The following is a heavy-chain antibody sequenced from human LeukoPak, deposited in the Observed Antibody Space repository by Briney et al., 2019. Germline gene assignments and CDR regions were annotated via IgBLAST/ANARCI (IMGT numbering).Heavy chain of an antibody. D-gene: IGHD3-16*01. CDR2: IIPIFGIA. CDR1: GGTFSSYA. J-gene: IGHJ4*02. Sequence: SVKVSCKASGGTFSSYAISWVRQAPGQGLEWMGGIIPIFGIANYAQKFQGRVTITADESTSTAYMELSSLRSEDTAVYYCARHLAGDQAYFDYWGQGTLVTVSS. V-gene: IGHV1-69*13. CDR3: ARHLAGDQAYFDY.